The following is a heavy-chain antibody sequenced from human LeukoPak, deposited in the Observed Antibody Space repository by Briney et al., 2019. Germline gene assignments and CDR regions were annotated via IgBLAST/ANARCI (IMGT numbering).Heavy chain of an antibody. CDR2: IIPVFGSP. J-gene: IGHJ4*02. V-gene: IGHV1-69*05. D-gene: IGHD5-12*01. CDR1: GGSFSNDA. CDR3: ARGTYSGYDLSSNFDY. Sequence: GASVKVSCKASGGSFSNDASSWVRQAPGQGLEWMGGIIPVFGSPNYAQKFQGRLTITTDESTNTAYMELRSLRSEDTAVYYCARGTYSGYDLSSNFDYWGQGTLVTVSS.